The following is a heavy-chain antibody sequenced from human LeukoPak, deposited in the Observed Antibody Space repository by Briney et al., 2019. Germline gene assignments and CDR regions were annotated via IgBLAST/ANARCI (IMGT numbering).Heavy chain of an antibody. CDR1: GFTFSNYA. CDR3: ATYGMDV. V-gene: IGHV3-23*01. CDR2: ISGSGGTT. Sequence: QSGGSLRLSCAASGFTFSNYAMSWVRQAPGKGLEWVSAISGSGGTTYYADSVKGRFTISRDNAKNSLYLQMNSLRAEDTAVYYCATYGMDVWGQGTTVTVSS. J-gene: IGHJ6*02.